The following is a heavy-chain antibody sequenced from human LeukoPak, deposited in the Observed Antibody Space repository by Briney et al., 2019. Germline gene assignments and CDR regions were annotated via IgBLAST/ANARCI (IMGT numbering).Heavy chain of an antibody. CDR3: ATSPYYYGSSGQFDY. CDR2: IYYSGST. J-gene: IGHJ4*02. V-gene: IGHV4-59*01. D-gene: IGHD3-22*01. Sequence: SETLSLTCTVSGGSISSYYWSWVRQPPGKGLEWIGYIYYSGSTNYNPSLKSRVTISVDTSKNQFSLKLSSVTAADTAVYYCATSPYYYGSSGQFDYWGQGTLVTVSS. CDR1: GGSISSYY.